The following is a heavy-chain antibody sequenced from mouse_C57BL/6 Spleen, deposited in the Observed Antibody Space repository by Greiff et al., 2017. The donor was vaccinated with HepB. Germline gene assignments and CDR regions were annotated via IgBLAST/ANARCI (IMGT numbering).Heavy chain of an antibody. CDR1: GYSFTGYY. CDR2: INPSTGGT. V-gene: IGHV1-42*01. Sequence: EVKLVESGPELVKPGASVKISCKASGYSFTGYYMNWVKQSPEKSLEWIGEINPSTGGTTYNQKFKAKATLTVDKSSSTAYMQLKSLTSEDSAVYYCARSGIDYYYGSSWYFDVWGTGTTVTVSS. CDR3: ARSGIDYYYGSSWYFDV. D-gene: IGHD1-1*01. J-gene: IGHJ1*03.